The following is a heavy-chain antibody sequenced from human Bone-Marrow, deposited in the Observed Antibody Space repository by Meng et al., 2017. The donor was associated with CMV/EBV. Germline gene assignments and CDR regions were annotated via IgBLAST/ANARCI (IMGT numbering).Heavy chain of an antibody. CDR3: ARDLKDIVVVPAAIIPPSDYYYGMDV. Sequence: GGSLRLSCAASGFTFSSYEMNWVRQAPGKGLEWVSYIRSSGSIIYYADSVKGRFTVSRDNAKNSLYLQMNSLRAEDTAVYYCARDLKDIVVVPAAIIPPSDYYYGMDVWGQGTTVTVSS. CDR1: GFTFSSYE. V-gene: IGHV3-48*03. J-gene: IGHJ6*02. D-gene: IGHD2-2*02. CDR2: IRSSGSII.